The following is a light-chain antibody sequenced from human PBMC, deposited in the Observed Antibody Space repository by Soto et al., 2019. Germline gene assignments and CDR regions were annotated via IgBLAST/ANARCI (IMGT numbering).Light chain of an antibody. V-gene: IGLV7-46*01. J-gene: IGLJ7*01. CDR1: TGAVTASHY. CDR2: DTS. CDR3: LLSGSEHRG. Sequence: QAVVTQEPSLTVSPGGTVTLTCDSSTGAVTASHYPFWFQQKPGQAPRTLIFDTSDKSSWTPARFSGSLLGGKAALTLSGAQPEEEAEYYCLLSGSEHRGFGGGTQLTVL.